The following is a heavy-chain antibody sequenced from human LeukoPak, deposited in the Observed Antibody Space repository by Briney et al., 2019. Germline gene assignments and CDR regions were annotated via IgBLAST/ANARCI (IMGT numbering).Heavy chain of an antibody. J-gene: IGHJ3*01. D-gene: IGHD2-8*01. CDR1: GDSISDKYW. CDR2: VYRSGGT. V-gene: IGHV4-4*02. CDR3: GRHANGDSSAAFDL. Sequence: SETLSLTCAVSGDSISDKYWWRWVRQFPDKGLEWIGEVYRSGGTSYNPSLKSRVTVSIDYSKNQFSLNLRSVTAADTAVYYCGRHANGDSSAAFDLGGQGTMVFVSS.